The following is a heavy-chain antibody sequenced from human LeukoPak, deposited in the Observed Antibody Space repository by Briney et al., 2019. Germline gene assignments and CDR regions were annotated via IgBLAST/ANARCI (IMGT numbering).Heavy chain of an antibody. D-gene: IGHD6-19*01. V-gene: IGHV3-15*01. Sequence: GGSLRLSCAASGFTFSNAWMNWVRQAPGKGLEWVGRIKGETDGGTVDYAAPVKGRFTISRDDSKNTLCLQMNSLKTDDTAVYYRTASRVAVADKYDSWGQGTLVTVSS. CDR2: IKGETDGGTV. CDR3: TASRVAVADKYDS. J-gene: IGHJ4*02. CDR1: GFTFSNAW.